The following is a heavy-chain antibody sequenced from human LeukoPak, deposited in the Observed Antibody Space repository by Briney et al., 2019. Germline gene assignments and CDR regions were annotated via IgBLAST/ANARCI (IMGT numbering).Heavy chain of an antibody. V-gene: IGHV1-18*01. J-gene: IGHJ4*02. Sequence: GASVKVSCKASGYTFTSYDINWVRPATGQGLAWMGWISAYNGNTNYAQKLQGRVTMTTDTSTSTAYMELRSLRSDDTAVYYCARDRWPQPGDYWGQGTLVTVSS. D-gene: IGHD2-2*01. CDR3: ARDRWPQPGDY. CDR2: ISAYNGNT. CDR1: GYTFTSYD.